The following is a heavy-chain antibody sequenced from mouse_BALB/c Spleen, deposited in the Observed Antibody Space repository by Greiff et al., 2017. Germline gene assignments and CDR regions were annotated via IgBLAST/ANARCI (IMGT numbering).Heavy chain of an antibody. D-gene: IGHD1-1*01. CDR2: INPSNGRT. CDR1: GYTFTSYW. CDR3: ARPLRGFAY. V-gene: IGHV1S81*02. J-gene: IGHJ3*01. Sequence: QVQLKQPGAELVKPGASVKLSCKASGYTFTSYWMHWVKQRPGQGLEWIGEINPSNGRTNYNEKFKSKATLTVDKSSSTAYMQLSSLTSEDSAVYYCARPLRGFAYWGQGTLVTVSA.